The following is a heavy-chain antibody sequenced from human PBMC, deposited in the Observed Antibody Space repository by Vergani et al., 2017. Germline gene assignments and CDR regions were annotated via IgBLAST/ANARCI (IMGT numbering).Heavy chain of an antibody. J-gene: IGHJ4*02. V-gene: IGHV4-39*07. D-gene: IGHD2-15*01. Sequence: QLQLQESGPGLVKPSETLSLTCTVSGGSISSSSYYWGWIRQPPGKGLEWIGSIYTSGSTNYNPSLKSRVTISVDTSKNQFSLKLSSVTAADTAVYYCARESRGMVAAYVRFDYWGQGTLVTVSS. CDR1: GGSISSSSYY. CDR3: ARESRGMVAAYVRFDY. CDR2: IYTSGST.